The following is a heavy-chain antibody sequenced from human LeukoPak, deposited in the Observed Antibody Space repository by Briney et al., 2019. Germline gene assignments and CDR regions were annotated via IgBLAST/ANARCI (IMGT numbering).Heavy chain of an antibody. CDR3: ARHRPGWYYYSGMDV. Sequence: SETLSLTCTVSGDSISSSDNYWGWIRQPPGKGLEWIGSFYYSRNTYYNPSLKSRVTISVDTSKNQFSLKLSSVTAADTAVYYCARHRPGWYYYSGMDVWGQGTTVTVSS. D-gene: IGHD2-15*01. CDR2: FYYSRNT. V-gene: IGHV4-39*01. CDR1: GDSISSSDNY. J-gene: IGHJ6*02.